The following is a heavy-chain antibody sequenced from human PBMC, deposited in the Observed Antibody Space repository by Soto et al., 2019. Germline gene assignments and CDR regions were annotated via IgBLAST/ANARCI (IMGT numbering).Heavy chain of an antibody. J-gene: IGHJ3*02. CDR3: ARTSHINSDYYDSSGYHDAFDI. V-gene: IGHV3-30-3*01. CDR1: GFTFSSYA. D-gene: IGHD3-22*01. CDR2: ISYDGSNK. Sequence: GGSLRLSCAASGFTFSSYAMHWVRQAPGKGLEWVAVISYDGSNKYYADSVKGRFTISRDNSKNTLYLQMNSLRAEDTAVYYCARTSHINSDYYDSSGYHDAFDIWGQGTMVTVSS.